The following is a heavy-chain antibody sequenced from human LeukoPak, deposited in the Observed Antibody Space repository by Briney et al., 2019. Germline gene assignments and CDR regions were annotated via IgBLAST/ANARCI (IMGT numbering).Heavy chain of an antibody. J-gene: IGHJ6*03. CDR2: ISSSSSYI. D-gene: IGHD3-3*01. CDR1: GFTFSSYS. V-gene: IGHV3-21*01. Sequence: GGSLRLSCAASGFTFSSYSMNWVRQAPGKGLEWVSSISSSSSYIYYADSVKGRFTISRDNAKNSLYLQMNSLRAEDTAVYYCARGMLEWSFKKHYYYYMDVWGKGTTVTVSS. CDR3: ARGMLEWSFKKHYYYYMDV.